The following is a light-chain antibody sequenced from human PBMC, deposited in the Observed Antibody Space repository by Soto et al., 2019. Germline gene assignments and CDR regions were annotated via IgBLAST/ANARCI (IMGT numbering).Light chain of an antibody. V-gene: IGKV3-20*01. CDR3: QQYDGSPPFT. CDR2: GAS. Sequence: EIVLTQSPGTLSLSPGERATLSCRASQSVSRSYLAGYQQKPRQAPRLLIYGASSRATGLPDRFSGSGSGPDFNLTISNLEPEESAVYYCQQYDGSPPFTFGPGTKVDIK. CDR1: QSVSRSY. J-gene: IGKJ3*01.